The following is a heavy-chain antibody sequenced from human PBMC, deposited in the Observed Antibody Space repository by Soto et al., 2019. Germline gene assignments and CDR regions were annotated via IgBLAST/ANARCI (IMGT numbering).Heavy chain of an antibody. V-gene: IGHV6-1*01. J-gene: IGHJ5*02. CDR1: GDSVSSNSAA. Sequence: SQTLSLTCAISGDSVSSNSAAWNWIRQSPSRGLEWLGRTYYRSKWYNDYAVSVKSRITINPDTSKNPFSLQLNSVTPEDTAVYYCARDTPLYSSPYNRFDPWGQGTLVTVPS. D-gene: IGHD6-13*01. CDR3: ARDTPLYSSPYNRFDP. CDR2: TYYRSKWYN.